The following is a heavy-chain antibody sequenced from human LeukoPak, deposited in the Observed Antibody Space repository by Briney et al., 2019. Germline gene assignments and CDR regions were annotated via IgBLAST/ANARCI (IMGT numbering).Heavy chain of an antibody. CDR1: GGTFSSYA. J-gene: IGHJ4*02. CDR3: ASQPLTYYHSSGYYY. CDR2: IIPIFGTA. Sequence: SVKVSCKASGGTFSSYAISWVRQAPGQGLEWMGGIIPIFGTANYAQKFQGRVTITADESTSTAYMELSSLRSEDTAVYYCASQPLTYYHSSGYYYWGQGTLVTVSS. D-gene: IGHD3-22*01. V-gene: IGHV1-69*13.